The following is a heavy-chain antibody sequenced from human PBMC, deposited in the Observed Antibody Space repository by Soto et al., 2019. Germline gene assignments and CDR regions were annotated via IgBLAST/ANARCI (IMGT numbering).Heavy chain of an antibody. J-gene: IGHJ6*02. CDR1: VDSFSNSY. Sequence: SETLSLTCTVSVDSFSNSYWSWIRQPAGKGLEWIGRIYPSGTTNYNPSLKSRLTLSRDTSKNQCSLSLRSVTAADTAVYFCARDDFGSAGMDVWGQGTTVTVSS. D-gene: IGHD3-10*01. V-gene: IGHV4-4*07. CDR3: ARDDFGSAGMDV. CDR2: IYPSGTT.